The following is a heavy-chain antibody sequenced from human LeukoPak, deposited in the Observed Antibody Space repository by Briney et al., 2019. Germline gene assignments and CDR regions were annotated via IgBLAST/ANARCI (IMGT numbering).Heavy chain of an antibody. J-gene: IGHJ4*02. V-gene: IGHV3-11*05. Sequence: GGSLRLSCAASRFTFSDYYMVWIRQAPGKGPEWVSYISNSGCSTKYADSVKGRFTISRDNAKNSLSLQMNSVRPEDTAVYYCARADRTSWFDYWGQGTLVTVSS. CDR3: ARADRTSWFDY. D-gene: IGHD2-2*01. CDR1: RFTFSDYY. CDR2: ISNSGCST.